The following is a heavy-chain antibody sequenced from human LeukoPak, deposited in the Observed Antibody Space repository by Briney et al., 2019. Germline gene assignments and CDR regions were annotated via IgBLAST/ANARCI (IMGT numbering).Heavy chain of an antibody. V-gene: IGHV4-31*03. CDR3: ARRLSGYSPFDY. D-gene: IGHD3-22*01. Sequence: SQTLSLTCTVSGGSISSGGYYWSWIRQHPGKGLEWIGYIYYSGSTYYNPSLKSRVTISVDTSKNQFSLKLSSVTAADTAVYYCARRLSGYSPFDYWGQGALVTVSS. CDR1: GGSISSGGYY. CDR2: IYYSGST. J-gene: IGHJ4*02.